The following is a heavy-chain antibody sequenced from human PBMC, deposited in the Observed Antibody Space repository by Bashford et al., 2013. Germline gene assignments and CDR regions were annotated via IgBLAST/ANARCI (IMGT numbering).Heavy chain of an antibody. CDR1: GGTFSSYA. CDR2: IIPIFGTA. Sequence: SVKVSCKASGGTFSSYAISWVRQAPGQGLEWMGGIIPIFGTANYAQKFQGRVTITADKSTSTAYMELSSLRSEDTAVYYCARAVSGNFHFDIWGQGILVTVSS. J-gene: IGHJ4*02. CDR3: ARAVSGNFHFDI. D-gene: IGHD1-26*01. V-gene: IGHV1-69*06.